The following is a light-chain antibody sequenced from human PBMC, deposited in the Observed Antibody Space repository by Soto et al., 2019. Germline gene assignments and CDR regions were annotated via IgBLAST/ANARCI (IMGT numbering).Light chain of an antibody. CDR1: SSDVGGYSY. V-gene: IGLV2-14*01. Sequence: QSVLTQPASVSGSPGQSIAISGTGTSSDVGGYSYVSWYQQQPGKAPKLVISDVSNRPSGVSDRFSGSKSGNTASLTISGLQTEDEADYYCASYTTSSTYVFGTGTQGHRP. J-gene: IGLJ1*01. CDR3: ASYTTSSTYV. CDR2: DVS.